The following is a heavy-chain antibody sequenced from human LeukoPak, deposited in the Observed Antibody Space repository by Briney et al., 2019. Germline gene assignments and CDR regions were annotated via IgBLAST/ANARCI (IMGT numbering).Heavy chain of an antibody. D-gene: IGHD6-13*01. CDR1: GYTFTDYY. CDR2: MNPKRGDT. V-gene: IGHV1-2*02. J-gene: IGHJ5*02. Sequence: ASVKVSCKASGYTFTDYYIHWVRQAPGQGLEWMAWMNPKRGDTSYAQKFQGRVTMTRDTSISAAYMELSRLRSDDTAVYYCARVMSSSSWYVPTIHPGEYNWFDPWGQGTLVTVSS. CDR3: ARVMSSSSWYVPTIHPGEYNWFDP.